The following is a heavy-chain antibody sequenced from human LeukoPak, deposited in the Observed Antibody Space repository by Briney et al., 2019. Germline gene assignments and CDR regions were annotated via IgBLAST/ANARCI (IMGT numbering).Heavy chain of an antibody. D-gene: IGHD6-13*01. CDR2: ISAYNGNT. Sequence: VKVSCKASGYTFTSYGISWVRQAPGQGLEWMGWISAYNGNTNYAQKLQGRVTMTTDTSTSTAYMELGSLRSDDTAVYYCARGASIAAAGTFTWDYWGQGTLVTVSS. V-gene: IGHV1-18*01. CDR3: ARGASIAAAGTFTWDY. CDR1: GYTFTSYG. J-gene: IGHJ4*02.